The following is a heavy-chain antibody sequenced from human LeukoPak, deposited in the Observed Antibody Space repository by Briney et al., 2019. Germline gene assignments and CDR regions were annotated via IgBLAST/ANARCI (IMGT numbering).Heavy chain of an antibody. Sequence: ASVKVSCKASGYTFTGYYMHWVRQAPGQGLEWMGRINPNSGGTNYAQKFQGRVTMTRDTSISTAYMELSRLRSDDTAVYYCARGRRVGATGRGDFGIWGQGTMVTVSS. CDR2: INPNSGGT. D-gene: IGHD1-26*01. CDR3: ARGRRVGATGRGDFGI. CDR1: GYTFTGYY. J-gene: IGHJ3*02. V-gene: IGHV1-2*06.